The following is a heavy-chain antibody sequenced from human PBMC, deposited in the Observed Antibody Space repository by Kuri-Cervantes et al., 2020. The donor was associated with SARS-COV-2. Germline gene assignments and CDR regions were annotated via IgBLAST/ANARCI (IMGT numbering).Heavy chain of an antibody. Sequence: GESLKISCAASGFTFSSYAMSWVRQAPGKGLVWVSRINSDGSSTSYADSVKGRFTISRDNAKNTLYLQMNSLRAEDTAVYYCARVPLVYGSNAFDIWGQGTMVTVSS. J-gene: IGHJ3*02. D-gene: IGHD3-10*01. V-gene: IGHV3-74*01. CDR2: INSDGSST. CDR3: ARVPLVYGSNAFDI. CDR1: GFTFSSYA.